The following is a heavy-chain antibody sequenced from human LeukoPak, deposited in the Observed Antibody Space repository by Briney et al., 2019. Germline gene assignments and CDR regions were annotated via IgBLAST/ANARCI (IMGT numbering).Heavy chain of an antibody. CDR1: GGSFSGYY. J-gene: IGHJ4*02. D-gene: IGHD4-17*01. Sequence: PSETLSLTCAVYGGSFSGYYWSWIRQPPGKGLEWIGYIYYSGSTNYNPSLKSRVTISVDTSKNQFSLKLSSVTAADTAVYYCARIYGDYGDYWGQGTLVTVSS. CDR3: ARIYGDYGDY. CDR2: IYYSGST. V-gene: IGHV4-59*01.